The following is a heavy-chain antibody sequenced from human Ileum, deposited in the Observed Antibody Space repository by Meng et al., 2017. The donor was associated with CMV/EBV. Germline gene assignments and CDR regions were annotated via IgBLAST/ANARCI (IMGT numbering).Heavy chain of an antibody. D-gene: IGHD3-16*01. V-gene: IGHV3-64*01. J-gene: IGHJ4*02. CDR2: ISSNGGST. CDR3: SSLGDY. CDR1: GFTFSSYA. Sequence: EGQVGESGGGLGQPGGSLRLSCAASGFTFSSYAMHWVRQGPGKGLEYVSAISSNGGSTYYANSVKGRFTISRDNSKNTLYLQMGSLRAEDMAVYYCSSLGDYWGQGTLVTVSS.